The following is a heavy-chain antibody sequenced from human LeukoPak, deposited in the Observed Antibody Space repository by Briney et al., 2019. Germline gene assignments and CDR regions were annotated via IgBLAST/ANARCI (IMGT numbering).Heavy chain of an antibody. CDR1: GYTFTGYY. V-gene: IGHV1-2*02. D-gene: IGHD6-13*01. CDR3: ARGYSSSWSHDY. Sequence: ASVKVSCKASGYTFTGYYMHWVRQAPGQGLEWMGWINPNSGGTNYAQKFQGRVTMTRDTSISTAYMEPSRLRSDDTAVYYCARGYSSSWSHDYWGQGTLVTVSS. CDR2: INPNSGGT. J-gene: IGHJ4*02.